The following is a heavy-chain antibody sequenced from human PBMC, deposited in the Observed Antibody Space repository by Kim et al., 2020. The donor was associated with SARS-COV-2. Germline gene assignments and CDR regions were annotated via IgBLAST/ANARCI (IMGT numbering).Heavy chain of an antibody. CDR2: IYHSGST. CDR3: GRGASILEEGNWFDP. V-gene: IGHV4-4*02. D-gene: IGHD1-26*01. CDR1: GGSISSSNW. Sequence: SETLSLTCAVSGGSISSSNWWSWVRQPPGKGLEWIGEIYHSGSTNYNPSLKSRVTISVDKSKNQFSLKLSSVTAADTAVYYCGRGASILEEGNWFDPWGQGTLVTVS. J-gene: IGHJ5*02.